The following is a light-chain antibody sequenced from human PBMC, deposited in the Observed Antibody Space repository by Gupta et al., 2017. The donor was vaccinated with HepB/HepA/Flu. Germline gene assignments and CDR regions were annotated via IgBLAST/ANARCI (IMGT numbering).Light chain of an antibody. CDR3: LSADSSGTYPDNV. V-gene: IGLV3-16*01. J-gene: IGLJ6*01. CDR1: ALPKKY. Sequence: SYELTQPPSVSVSLGQMARITCSGEALPKKYAYWYQQKPGQFPVLVIYKDSERPSGNPERFSGSSSETIVTLTISGVQAEDEADYYCLSADSSGTYPDNVFGSGTKVTVL. CDR2: KDS.